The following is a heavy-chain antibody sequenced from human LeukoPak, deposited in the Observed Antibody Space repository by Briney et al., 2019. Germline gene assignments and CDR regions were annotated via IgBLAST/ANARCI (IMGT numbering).Heavy chain of an antibody. CDR2: ISGSGGST. CDR1: GFTFSSYA. V-gene: IGHV3-23*01. D-gene: IGHD2-21*02. J-gene: IGHJ4*02. CDR3: AKGDSVVVTAIFDY. Sequence: PGGSLRLSCAASGFTFSSYAMSWVRQAPGMGLEWVSAISGSGGSTYYADSVKGRFTISRDNSKNTLYLQMNSLRAEDTAVYYCAKGDSVVVTAIFDYWGQGTLVTVSS.